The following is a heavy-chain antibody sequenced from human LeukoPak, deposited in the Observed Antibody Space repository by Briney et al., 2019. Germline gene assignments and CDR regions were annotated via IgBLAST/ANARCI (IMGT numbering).Heavy chain of an antibody. D-gene: IGHD6-19*01. J-gene: IGHJ6*03. CDR3: ARVSPQWLVELGYMDV. CDR1: GYTFTSYG. V-gene: IGHV1-18*01. CDR2: ISAYNGNT. Sequence: ASVKVSCKASGYTFTSYGISWVRQAPGQGLEWMGWISAYNGNTNYAQKLEGRVTMTTDTSTSTAYMELRSLRSGVTAVYYCARVSPQWLVELGYMDVWGKGTTVTVSS.